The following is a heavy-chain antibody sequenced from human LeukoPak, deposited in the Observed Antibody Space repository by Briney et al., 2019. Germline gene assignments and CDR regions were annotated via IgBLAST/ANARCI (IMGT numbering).Heavy chain of an antibody. CDR1: GGSISSATSY. V-gene: IGHV4-39*01. CDR3: ARHGSTDYFDY. CDR2: IYYSGST. D-gene: IGHD2-2*03. Sequence: SETLSLTCAVSGGSISSATSYWGWIRQPPGKGLEWLGRIYYSGSTFYNPSLESRVTISVDTSKNQFSLRLSSVTAADTAVYYCARHGSTDYFDYWGQGTLVTVSS. J-gene: IGHJ4*02.